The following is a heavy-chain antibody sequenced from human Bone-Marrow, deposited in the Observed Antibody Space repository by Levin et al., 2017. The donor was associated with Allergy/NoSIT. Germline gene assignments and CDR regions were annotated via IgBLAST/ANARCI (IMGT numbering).Heavy chain of an antibody. CDR2: LSNNGNEK. J-gene: IGHJ4*02. CDR1: GFTFSDFW. Sequence: GESLKISCSTSGFTFSDFWMSWVRQAPGKGLQWVATLSNNGNEKYLVDSAKGRFTISRDNAKSSLHLQMSSLTAEDTAVYYSTRDHDGYCYGASCHGQTHFRAPDNWGQGTLVAVSS. D-gene: IGHD2-2*03. V-gene: IGHV3-7*01. CDR3: TRDHDGYCYGASCHGQTHFRAPDN.